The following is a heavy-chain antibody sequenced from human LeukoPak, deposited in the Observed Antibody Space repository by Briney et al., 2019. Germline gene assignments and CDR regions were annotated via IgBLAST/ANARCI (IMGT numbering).Heavy chain of an antibody. CDR3: ARDSPGGGITIFRPTNAFDI. V-gene: IGHV3-21*01. CDR1: AFTFSSCT. J-gene: IGHJ3*02. CDR2: VSSSSSYI. D-gene: IGHD3-3*01. Sequence: GGSLRLSCAASAFTFSSCTMNWVRQAPGKGLEWVSSVSSSSSYIYYADSVKGRFTISRDNAKNSLYLQMNSLRAEDTAMYYCARDSPGGGITIFRPTNAFDIWGQGTMVTVSS.